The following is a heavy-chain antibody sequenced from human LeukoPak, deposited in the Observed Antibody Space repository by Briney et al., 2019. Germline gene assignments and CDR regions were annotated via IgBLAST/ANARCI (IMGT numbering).Heavy chain of an antibody. CDR3: ARGLGRELDGAFDI. J-gene: IGHJ3*02. CDR1: GFTVSSNY. Sequence: GGSLRLSCAASGFTVSSNYMSWVRQAPGKGLEWVSVIYSGGRTYYADSVKGRFTISRDNSRNALYLQMNSLRAEDTAVYYCARGLGRELDGAFDIWGQGTMVTVSS. V-gene: IGHV3-53*01. CDR2: IYSGGRT. D-gene: IGHD3-10*01.